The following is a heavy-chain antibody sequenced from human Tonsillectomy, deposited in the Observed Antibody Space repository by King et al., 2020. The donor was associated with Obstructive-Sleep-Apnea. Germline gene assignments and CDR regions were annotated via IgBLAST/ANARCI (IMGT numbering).Heavy chain of an antibody. J-gene: IGHJ4*02. D-gene: IGHD6-13*01. CDR3: ASRTGSTWGFFDY. CDR1: GYTFTSYY. CDR2: INPTGGST. Sequence: QLVQSGAEVKKPGASVKVSCKASGYTFTSYYMHWVRQAPGQGLEWMGIINPTGGSTSYAQKFQCRVTMTRDTSTSTVYMELSSLRSEDTAMYYCASRTGSTWGFFDYWGQGTLVTVSS. V-gene: IGHV1-46*03.